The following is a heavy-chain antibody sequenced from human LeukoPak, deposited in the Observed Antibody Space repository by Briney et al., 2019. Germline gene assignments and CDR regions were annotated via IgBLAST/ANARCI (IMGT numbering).Heavy chain of an antibody. D-gene: IGHD2-2*01. V-gene: IGHV3-23*01. Sequence: GGSLRLSCGAWGFTFNISAINWVRQAPGKGLEWVPSISASGSGTFYADSVKGRFAISRDNSRNMVFLLMNTLRAEDTAIYYCAKVTTDCSSTSCFLPYAFDFWGQGTMVAVSS. J-gene: IGHJ3*01. CDR2: ISASGSGT. CDR3: AKVTTDCSSTSCFLPYAFDF. CDR1: GFTFNISA.